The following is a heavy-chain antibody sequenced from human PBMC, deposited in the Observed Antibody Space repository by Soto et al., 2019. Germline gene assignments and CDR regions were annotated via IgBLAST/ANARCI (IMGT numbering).Heavy chain of an antibody. J-gene: IGHJ1*01. CDR2: INAGNGNT. CDR3: ARGLYYDFWSGYYPTTSYHAEYFQH. CDR1: GYTFTSYA. V-gene: IGHV1-3*01. D-gene: IGHD3-3*01. Sequence: ASVKVSCKASGYTFTSYAMHWVRQAPGQRLEWMGWINAGNGNTKYSQKFQGRVTITRDTSASTAYMELSSLRSEDTAVYYCARGLYYDFWSGYYPTTSYHAEYFQHWGQGTLVTVSS.